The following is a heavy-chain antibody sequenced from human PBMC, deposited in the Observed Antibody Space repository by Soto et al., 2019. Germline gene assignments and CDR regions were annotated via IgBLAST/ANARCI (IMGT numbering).Heavy chain of an antibody. D-gene: IGHD3-10*01. Sequence: QVQLVQSGAEVKKPGASVKVSCKASGYTFTSYDINWVRQATGQGLEWMGWTNPNSGNTGYAQKFQGRVTMTRNTSISTAYMEPSSLRSEDTAVYYSASGINYYYSGDEAFEIWGQGTMVTVSS. CDR3: ASGINYYYSGDEAFEI. CDR2: TNPNSGNT. CDR1: GYTFTSYD. J-gene: IGHJ3*02. V-gene: IGHV1-8*01.